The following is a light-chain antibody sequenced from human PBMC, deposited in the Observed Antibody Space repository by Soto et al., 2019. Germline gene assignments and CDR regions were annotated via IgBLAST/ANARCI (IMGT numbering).Light chain of an antibody. V-gene: IGLV1-40*01. J-gene: IGLJ1*01. Sequence: QPVLTQPPSVSEAPGQRVTISCTGSSSNIGAGYDVHWYQQLPGTAPKLLIYGNSNRPSGVPDRFSGSKSGTSASLAITGLQAEDEADYYCQSYDSSLSGYVFGTGTKVTVL. CDR3: QSYDSSLSGYV. CDR2: GNS. CDR1: SSNIGAGYD.